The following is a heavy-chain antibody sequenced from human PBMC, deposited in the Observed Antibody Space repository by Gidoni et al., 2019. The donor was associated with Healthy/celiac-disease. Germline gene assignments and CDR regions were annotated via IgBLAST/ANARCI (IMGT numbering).Heavy chain of an antibody. D-gene: IGHD3-3*01. J-gene: IGHJ5*02. CDR1: GFPVSSNY. CDR2: IYSGGRT. Sequence: EVQLVESGGGLIQPGGSLRLSCAASGFPVSSNYMRWVRQAPGKGLEWVSVIYSGGRTYYADSVKGRFTISRDNSKNTLYLQMNSLRAEDTAVYYCARTYYDFWSGLPNWFDPWGQGTLVTVSS. V-gene: IGHV3-53*01. CDR3: ARTYYDFWSGLPNWFDP.